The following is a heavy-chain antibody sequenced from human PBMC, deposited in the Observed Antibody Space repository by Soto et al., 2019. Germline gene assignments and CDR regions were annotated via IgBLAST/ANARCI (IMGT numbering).Heavy chain of an antibody. CDR2: INPYSGAT. Sequence: QVQLVQSGAEVKKPGASVKVSCKASGYTFSDYYIHWVRQAPGQGLEWMGWINPYSGATNYSQKFQDWVPMTGDASVSTAYLELTTLVSDDTAVYYCARARANVAPNWFDPWGQGTLVIVSS. J-gene: IGHJ5*02. CDR1: GYTFSDYY. V-gene: IGHV1-2*04. CDR3: ARARANVAPNWFDP. D-gene: IGHD5-12*01.